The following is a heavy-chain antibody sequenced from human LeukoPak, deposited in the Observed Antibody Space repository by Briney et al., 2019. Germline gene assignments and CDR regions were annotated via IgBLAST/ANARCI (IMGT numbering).Heavy chain of an antibody. CDR1: GGSISSYY. J-gene: IGHJ3*02. D-gene: IGHD6-13*01. V-gene: IGHV4-59*01. CDR2: IYYRGRT. Sequence: SETLSLTCTVPGGSISSYYWTWIRQPPGKGLEWIGYIYYRGRTNYNPSLKSRATISVDTSKNQFSLKLTSVTAADTAFYYCARGFIAAADDAFDIWGQGTMVTVSS. CDR3: ARGFIAAADDAFDI.